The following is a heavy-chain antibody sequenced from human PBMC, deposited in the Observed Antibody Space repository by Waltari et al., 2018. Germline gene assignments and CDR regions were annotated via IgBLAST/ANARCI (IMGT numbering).Heavy chain of an antibody. CDR1: GFTFGDYA. Sequence: EVQLVESGGGLVQPGRSLRLSCTASGFTFGDYAMSWVRQAPGKGLEWVGFIRSKAYGGTTEYAASVKGRFTISRDDSKSIAYLQMNSLKTEDTAVNYCTRELVIGFNNWFDPWGQGTLVTVSS. CDR2: IRSKAYGGTT. D-gene: IGHD3-9*01. V-gene: IGHV3-49*04. J-gene: IGHJ5*02. CDR3: TRELVIGFNNWFDP.